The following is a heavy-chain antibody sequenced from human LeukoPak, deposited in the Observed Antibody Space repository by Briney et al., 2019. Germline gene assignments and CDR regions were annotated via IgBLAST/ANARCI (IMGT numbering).Heavy chain of an antibody. D-gene: IGHD6-19*01. J-gene: IGHJ4*02. CDR3: VRDTGSGWDFDY. CDR1: GFTFNAYA. V-gene: IGHV3-43*02. CDR2: VKGDGVTT. Sequence: GGSLRLSCAASGFTFNAYAVHWVRQVPGKGLEWVSLVKGDGVTTDYANSVKGRFTVSRDNSKNSLYLQVSNLRTEDTALYYCVRDTGSGWDFDYWGQGTLVTVSS.